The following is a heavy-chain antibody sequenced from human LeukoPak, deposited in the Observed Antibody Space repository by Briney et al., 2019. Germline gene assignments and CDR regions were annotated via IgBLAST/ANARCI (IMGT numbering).Heavy chain of an antibody. CDR2: IYYSGST. V-gene: IGHV4-39*01. CDR1: GGSISSSSYY. CDR3: ARVTDILTGYLDAFDI. J-gene: IGHJ3*02. D-gene: IGHD3-9*01. Sequence: SETLSLTCTVSGGSISSSSYYWGWIRQPPGKGLEWIGSIYYSGSTYYNPSLKSRVTISVDTSKNQFSLQLNSVTPEDTAVYYCARVTDILTGYLDAFDIWGQGTMVTVSS.